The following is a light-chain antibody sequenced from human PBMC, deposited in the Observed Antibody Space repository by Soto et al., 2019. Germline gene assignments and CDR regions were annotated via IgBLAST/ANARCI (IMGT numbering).Light chain of an antibody. Sequence: DIQMTQSPSTLSASVGDSVTITCRASQSVRSWLAWYQQKPGTAPKLLIFEASRLESGVPSRFSGSASGTEFTLTISSLQPDDFATYYCQQYDNYPLTFGGGTKVDIK. V-gene: IGKV1-5*01. CDR1: QSVRSW. J-gene: IGKJ4*01. CDR2: EAS. CDR3: QQYDNYPLT.